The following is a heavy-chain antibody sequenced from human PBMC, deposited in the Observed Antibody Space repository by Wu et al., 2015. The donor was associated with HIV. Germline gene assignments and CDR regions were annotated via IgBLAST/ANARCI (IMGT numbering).Heavy chain of an antibody. CDR3: ARELAAAAQARDYYGMDV. CDR2: INPNSGGA. D-gene: IGHD6-13*01. J-gene: IGHJ6*02. CDR1: GYTFTGYY. V-gene: IGHV1-2*02. Sequence: QVQLVQSGAEVKKPGASVKVSCKASGYTFTGYYMHWVRQAPGQGLEWMGWINPNSGGANYAQKFQGRVTMTRDTSISTAYMELSRLRSDDTAVYYCARELAAAAQARDYYGMDVWGQGTTVTVSS.